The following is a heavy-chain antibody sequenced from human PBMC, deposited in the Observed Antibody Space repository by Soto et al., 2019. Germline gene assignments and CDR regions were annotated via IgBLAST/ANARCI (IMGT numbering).Heavy chain of an antibody. CDR3: ARDPRSITGTTSSEDFQF. Sequence: QAHLMQSGAEVQKPGSSVKVSCKASGGTFSGYAISWVRQRPGRGLEWMGGIIPIFGITTYAEKFQGRITLAADESTGTAFMDLRSLISEDPAVYYCARDPRSITGTTSSEDFQFWGPGTLVSVSS. CDR2: IIPIFGIT. J-gene: IGHJ1*01. D-gene: IGHD1-20*01. CDR1: GGTFSGYA. V-gene: IGHV1-69*01.